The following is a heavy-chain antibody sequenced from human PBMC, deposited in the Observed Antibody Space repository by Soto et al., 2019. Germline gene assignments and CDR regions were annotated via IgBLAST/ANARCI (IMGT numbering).Heavy chain of an antibody. CDR3: AREWSFDL. V-gene: IGHV3-7*05. CDR2: VNRDASDT. Sequence: EVQVVESGGGLVQPGGSLRLSCATSGFTFKNHYMNWVRQAPGKGLEWVASVNRDASDTFYVDSVKGRFTISRDNAKNSLFLQMNSLRVEDTALYYCAREWSFDLWCRGTLVTVSS. CDR1: GFTFKNHY. J-gene: IGHJ2*01. D-gene: IGHD2-15*01.